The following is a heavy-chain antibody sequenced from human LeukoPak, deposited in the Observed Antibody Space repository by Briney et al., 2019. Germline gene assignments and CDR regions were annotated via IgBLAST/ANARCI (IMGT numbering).Heavy chain of an antibody. CDR1: GFTVSSNY. CDR2: ISSGGST. V-gene: IGHV3-66*01. CDR3: ARDSMIVGWYFQH. Sequence: GGSLRLSCAASGFTVSSNYMSWVRQAPGKGLEWASVISSGGSTNYADSVKGRFTISRDNSKNTLNLQMNSLRAEDTAVYYCARDSMIVGWYFQHWGQGTLVTVSS. J-gene: IGHJ1*01. D-gene: IGHD3-22*01.